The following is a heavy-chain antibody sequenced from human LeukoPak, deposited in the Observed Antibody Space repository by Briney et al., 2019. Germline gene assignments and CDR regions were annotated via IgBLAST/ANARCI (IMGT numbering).Heavy chain of an antibody. CDR1: GGSFSGYY. V-gene: IGHV4-34*01. CDR3: ARVYYSSSYDYWYFDL. Sequence: SETLSLTCAVYGGSFSGYYWSWIRQPPGKGLEWIGEINHSGSTNYNPSLKSRVTISVDTSKNQFSLKLSSVTAVDTAVYYCARVYYSSSYDYWYFDLWGRGTLVTVSS. CDR2: INHSGST. J-gene: IGHJ2*01. D-gene: IGHD6-13*01.